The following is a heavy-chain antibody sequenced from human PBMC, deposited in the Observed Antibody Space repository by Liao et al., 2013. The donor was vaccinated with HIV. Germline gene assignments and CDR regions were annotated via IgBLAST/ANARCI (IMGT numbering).Heavy chain of an antibody. CDR3: ARGDTALVPDAFDI. D-gene: IGHD5-18*01. CDR2: IYDSGST. CDR1: GASIYSYY. V-gene: IGHV4-59*01. Sequence: QVQLRESGSRVVKPSETLSLTCTVSGASIYSYYWTWIRQPPGKGLEWIGYIYDSGSTNYNPSLKSRVTISVDTSKNQFSLKLSSVTAADTGVYYCARGDTALVPDAFDIWGQGTMVTVSS. J-gene: IGHJ3*02.